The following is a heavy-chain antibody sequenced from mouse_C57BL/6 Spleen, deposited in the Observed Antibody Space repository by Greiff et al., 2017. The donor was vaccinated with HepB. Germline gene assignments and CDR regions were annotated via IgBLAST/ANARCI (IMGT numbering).Heavy chain of an antibody. CDR3: ARHYDYDGLYAMDY. Sequence: QVQLKQSGAELVRPGTSVKVSCKASGYAFTNYLIEWVKQRPGQGLEWIGVINPGSGGTNYNEKFKRKATLTADKSSSTAYMQLSSLTSEDSAVYFCARHYDYDGLYAMDYWGQGTSVTVSS. V-gene: IGHV1-54*01. J-gene: IGHJ4*01. CDR1: GYAFTNYL. D-gene: IGHD2-4*01. CDR2: INPGSGGT.